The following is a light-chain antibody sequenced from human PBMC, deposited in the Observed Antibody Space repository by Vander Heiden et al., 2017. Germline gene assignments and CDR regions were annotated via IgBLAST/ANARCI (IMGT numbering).Light chain of an antibody. CDR3: GTWDSSLSVSVV. V-gene: IGLV1-51*01. CDR1: SSNIGKNY. J-gene: IGLJ2*01. CDR2: DNT. Sequence: QSVLTQPPSVSAPPGQKVTISWSGSSSNIGKNYVSWYQQLPGTAPKLLIYDNTKRPTGIPDRFSGSKSGTSATLGITGLLPGDEAEYYCGTWDSSLSVSVVFGGGTKLTVL.